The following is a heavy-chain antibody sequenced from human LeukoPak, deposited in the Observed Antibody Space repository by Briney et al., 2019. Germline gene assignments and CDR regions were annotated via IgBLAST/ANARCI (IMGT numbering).Heavy chain of an antibody. CDR3: ARGFGVVPAATLDY. D-gene: IGHD2-2*01. CDR1: GGSFSGYY. CDR2: INHSGST. J-gene: IGHJ4*02. V-gene: IGHV4-34*01. Sequence: SETLSLTCAVYGGSFSGYYWSWIRQPPGKGLEWIGEINHSGSTNYNPSLKSRVTISVDTSKNRFSLKLSSVTAADTAVYYCARGFGVVPAATLDYWGQGTLVTVSS.